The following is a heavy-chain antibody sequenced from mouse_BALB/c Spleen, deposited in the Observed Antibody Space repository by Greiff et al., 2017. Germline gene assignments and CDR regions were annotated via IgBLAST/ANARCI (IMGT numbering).Heavy chain of an antibody. D-gene: IGHD2-3*01. J-gene: IGHJ4*01. CDR2: ISSGSSTI. V-gene: IGHV5-17*02. Sequence: EVQRVESGGGLVQPGGSRKLSCAASGFTFSSFGMHWVRQAPEKGLEWVAYISSGSSTIYYADTVKGRFTISRDNPKNTLFLQMTSLRSEDTAMYYCARRGYDGYYDYAMDYWGQGTSVTVSS. CDR1: GFTFSSFG. CDR3: ARRGYDGYYDYAMDY.